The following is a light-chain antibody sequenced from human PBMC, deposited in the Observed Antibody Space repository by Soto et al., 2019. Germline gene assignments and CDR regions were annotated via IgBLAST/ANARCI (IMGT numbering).Light chain of an antibody. J-gene: IGKJ1*01. CDR3: QHYNSYSEA. CDR1: QTISSW. Sequence: DIQMTQSPSTLSGSVGDRVTITCRASQTISSWLAWYQQKPGKAPKLLIYKASTLKSGVPSRFSGSGSGTEFTPTIRSLQPDDFATYYCQHYNSYSEAFGQGTKVDIK. V-gene: IGKV1-5*03. CDR2: KAS.